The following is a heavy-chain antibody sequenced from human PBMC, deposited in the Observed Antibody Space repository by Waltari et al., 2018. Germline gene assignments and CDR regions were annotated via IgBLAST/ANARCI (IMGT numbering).Heavy chain of an antibody. Sequence: QVQLQQSGPGLVKPSQTLSLTCAVSGDSLFTTSVAWNWIRQSPSRGLAWLGRTYYRSQWRNDYALSVKGRITVNPDTSKNHFSLQLDSVTPDDTAVYYCARGKFTAFDIWGQGTMVTVSS. CDR1: GDSLFTTSVA. V-gene: IGHV6-1*01. CDR2: TYYRSQWRN. CDR3: ARGKFTAFDI. J-gene: IGHJ3*02.